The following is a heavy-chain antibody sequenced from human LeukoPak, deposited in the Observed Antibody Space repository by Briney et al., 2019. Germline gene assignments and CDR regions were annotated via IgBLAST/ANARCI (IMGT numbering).Heavy chain of an antibody. CDR3: ARADNGGNWFDP. V-gene: IGHV1-3*01. D-gene: IGHD4-23*01. CDR2: ISAGNGNV. Sequence: ASVKVSCKASGGTFSSYAISWVRQAPGQRLEWMGWISAGNGNVKYSQKFQGRVTITRDTSASTAYMELSSLKSEDTGVYYCARADNGGNWFDPWGQGTLVTVSS. J-gene: IGHJ5*02. CDR1: GGTFSSYA.